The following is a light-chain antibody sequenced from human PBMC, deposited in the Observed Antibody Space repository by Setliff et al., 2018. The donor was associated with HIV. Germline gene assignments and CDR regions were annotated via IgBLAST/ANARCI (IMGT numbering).Light chain of an antibody. CDR1: DSNIGRNT. CDR2: SSD. Sequence: QSVLTQPPSASGTPGQRVTISCSGSDSNIGRNTVNWYRQVPGTAPKLLIYSSDQRSSGVPDRFSGSKSGTSASLAISGLRSEDESDYYCSSWDDSLNGFVVFGGGTQLTVL. CDR3: SSWDDSLNGFVV. J-gene: IGLJ2*01. V-gene: IGLV1-44*01.